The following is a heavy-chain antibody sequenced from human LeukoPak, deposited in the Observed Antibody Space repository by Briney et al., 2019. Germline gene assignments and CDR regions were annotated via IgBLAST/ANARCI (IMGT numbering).Heavy chain of an antibody. J-gene: IGHJ5*02. CDR3: ARAAYSYGYGGFDP. CDR1: GFTFSSYA. V-gene: IGHV3-30*04. D-gene: IGHD5-18*01. Sequence: PGRSLRLSCAASGFTFSSYAMHWARQAPGKGLEWVAVISYDGSNKYYADSVKGRFTISRDNSKNTLYLQMNSLRAEDTAVYYCARAAYSYGYGGFDPWGQGTLVTVSS. CDR2: ISYDGSNK.